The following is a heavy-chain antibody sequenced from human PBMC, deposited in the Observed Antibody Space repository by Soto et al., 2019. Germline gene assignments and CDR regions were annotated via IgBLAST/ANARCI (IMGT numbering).Heavy chain of an antibody. Sequence: QITLKESGPTLVKPTQTLTLTCTFSGFSLSNIGVALGWILHSPGKALEWLALIYWEDDKRYSPSLKSRLTITKDTSKTQMVLTMTNMDPVDTAKYYCELQRYGEFDYWGQGTLVTVSS. V-gene: IGHV2-5*02. CDR2: IYWEDDK. J-gene: IGHJ4*02. CDR1: GFSLSNIGVA. D-gene: IGHD5-18*01. CDR3: ELQRYGEFDY.